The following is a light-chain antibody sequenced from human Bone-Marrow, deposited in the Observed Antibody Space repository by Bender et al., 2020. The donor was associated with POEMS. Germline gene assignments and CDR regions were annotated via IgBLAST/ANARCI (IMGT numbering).Light chain of an antibody. Sequence: QSVLTQPPSVSGAPGQRVTISCTGSNTNIGIGFDVNCYQVLPGTAPRLLIYANINRPSGVPDRFSGSKSGTSVSLAITGLQAEDEADYYGQSFDTSLSGWVFGAGTKLTV. CDR2: ANI. V-gene: IGLV1-40*01. J-gene: IGLJ3*02. CDR3: QSFDTSLSGWV. CDR1: NTNIGIGFD.